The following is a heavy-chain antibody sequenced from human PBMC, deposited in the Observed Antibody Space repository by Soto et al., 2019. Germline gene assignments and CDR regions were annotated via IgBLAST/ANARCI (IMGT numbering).Heavy chain of an antibody. V-gene: IGHV4-59*01. J-gene: IGHJ6*02. Sequence: VXGGSISSYYWSWIRQPPGKGLKRIGNIYYSGSTNYNPSLKSRVTISVDTSKNPFSLKLSSVTAADTAVYYCARDWGMNGMAVWGQGTTVTVSS. D-gene: IGHD2-8*01. CDR1: GGSISSYY. CDR2: IYYSGST. CDR3: ARDWGMNGMAV.